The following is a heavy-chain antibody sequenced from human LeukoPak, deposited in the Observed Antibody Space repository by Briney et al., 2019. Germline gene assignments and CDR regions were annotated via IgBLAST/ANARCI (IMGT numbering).Heavy chain of an antibody. CDR3: ARSYASNWGYFDY. D-gene: IGHD7-27*01. V-gene: IGHV4-59*01. Sequence: ASETLSLTCTASGGSISSYYWSWIRQPPGKGLEWIGYIYYSGSTKYNPSLKSRVTISVDTSKNQSSLKLSSVTAADTAVYYCARSYASNWGYFDYWGQGTLVTVSS. CDR2: IYYSGST. J-gene: IGHJ4*02. CDR1: GGSISSYY.